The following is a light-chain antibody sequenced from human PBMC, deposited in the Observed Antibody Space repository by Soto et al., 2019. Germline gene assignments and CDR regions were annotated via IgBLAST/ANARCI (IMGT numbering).Light chain of an antibody. CDR1: QSVSSD. CDR3: QQYNNWPPIT. J-gene: IGKJ5*01. CDR2: DTS. V-gene: IGKV3-15*01. Sequence: DIVMTQSPATLSVSPGERATLSCRASQSVSSDLAWYHQKPGQAPRLLIYDTSTRATGIPARFSGSGSGTEFTLTISSLQSEDFAAYYCQQYNNWPPITFGQGARLEIK.